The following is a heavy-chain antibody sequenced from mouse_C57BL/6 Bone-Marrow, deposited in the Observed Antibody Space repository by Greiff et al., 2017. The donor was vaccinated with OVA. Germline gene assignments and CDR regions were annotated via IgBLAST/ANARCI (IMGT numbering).Heavy chain of an antibody. J-gene: IGHJ1*03. D-gene: IGHD1-1*01. CDR1: GFTFSSYG. Sequence: EVQLQESGGDLVKPGGSLKLSCAASGFTFSSYGMSWVRQTPDKRLEWVATISSGGSYTYYPDSVKGRFTISRDNAKNTLYLQMSSLKSEDTAMYYCARHSNWNFDVWGTGTTVTVSS. V-gene: IGHV5-6*01. CDR2: ISSGGSYT. CDR3: ARHSNWNFDV.